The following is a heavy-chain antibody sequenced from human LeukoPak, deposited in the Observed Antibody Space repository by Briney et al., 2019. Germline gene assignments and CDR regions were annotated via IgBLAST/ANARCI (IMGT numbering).Heavy chain of an antibody. CDR1: GFTFSSYS. V-gene: IGHV3-21*01. J-gene: IGHJ6*04. CDR2: ISSSSSYI. D-gene: IGHD2-2*01. CDR3: ARDIVVPAAIPYYYYGMDV. Sequence: GGSLRLSCAASGFTFSSYSMNWVRQAPGKGLEWVSSISSSSSYIYYADSVKGRFTISRDNAKNSLYLQMNSLRAEDTAVYYCARDIVVPAAIPYYYYGMDVWGKGTTVTVSS.